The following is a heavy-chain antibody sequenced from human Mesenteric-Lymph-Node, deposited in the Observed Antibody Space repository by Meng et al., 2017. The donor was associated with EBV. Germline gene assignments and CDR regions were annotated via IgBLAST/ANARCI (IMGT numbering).Heavy chain of an antibody. J-gene: IGHJ4*02. D-gene: IGHD3-22*01. CDR2: VHSTGST. CDR3: ASQGYYDSGAWGDYFDY. V-gene: IGHV4-61*01. Sequence: QVQLQESGPGLVKPSETLSLTCSVSGDSVNSATYYWSWIRKPPGKGLEWIASVHSTGSTNYNPSLMSRVTISLDTSKSQFSLTLTYVTAADTAVYYCASQGYYDSGAWGDYFDYWGQGSLVTVPS. CDR1: GDSVNSATYY.